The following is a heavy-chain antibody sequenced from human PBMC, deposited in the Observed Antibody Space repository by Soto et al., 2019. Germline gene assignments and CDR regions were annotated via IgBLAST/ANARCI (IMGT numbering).Heavy chain of an antibody. CDR1: GGTFSSYA. CDR2: IIPIFGTA. CDR3: ARGVAAAGKNYYYYGMDV. D-gene: IGHD6-13*01. J-gene: IGHJ6*02. V-gene: IGHV1-69*01. Sequence: QVQLVQSGAEVKKPGYSVKVSCKASGGTFSSYAISWVRQAPGQGLEWMGGIIPIFGTANYAQKFQGRVTITADESTSTAYMELSSLRSEDTAVYYCARGVAAAGKNYYYYGMDVWGQGTTVTVSS.